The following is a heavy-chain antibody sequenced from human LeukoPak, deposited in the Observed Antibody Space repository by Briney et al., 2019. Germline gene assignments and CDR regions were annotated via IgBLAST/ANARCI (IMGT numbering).Heavy chain of an antibody. D-gene: IGHD2-2*01. CDR3: ARQDIVVVPAAMDY. J-gene: IGHJ4*02. Sequence: PSETLSLTCTVSGGSISSSSYYWGWIRQPPGKGLEWIGSIYYSGSTYYNPSLKSRVTISVDTFKNQFSLKLSSVTAADTAVYYCARQDIVVVPAAMDYWGQGTLVTVSS. V-gene: IGHV4-39*01. CDR2: IYYSGST. CDR1: GGSISSSSYY.